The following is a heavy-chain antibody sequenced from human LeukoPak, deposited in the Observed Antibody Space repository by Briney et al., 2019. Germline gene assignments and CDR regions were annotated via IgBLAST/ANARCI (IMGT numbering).Heavy chain of an antibody. CDR2: INTNTGNP. Sequence: GASVKVSCTASGYTFTSYAMNWVRQAPGQGLEWMGWINTNTGNPTYAQGFTGRFVFSLDTSVSTAYLQISSLKAEDTAVYYCARGSPTYYYDSSGYYNPWGQGTLVTVSS. D-gene: IGHD3-22*01. J-gene: IGHJ5*02. V-gene: IGHV7-4-1*02. CDR1: GYTFTSYA. CDR3: ARGSPTYYYDSSGYYNP.